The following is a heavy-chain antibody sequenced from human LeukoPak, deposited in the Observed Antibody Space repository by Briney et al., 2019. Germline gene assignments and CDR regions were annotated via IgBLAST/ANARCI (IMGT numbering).Heavy chain of an antibody. CDR1: GGSFSGYY. V-gene: IGHV4-34*01. CDR3: ARDVYFDY. J-gene: IGHJ4*02. CDR2: INHSGST. Sequence: KTSETLSLTCAVYGGSFSGYYWSWIRQPPGKGLEWIGEINHSGSTNYNPSLKSRVTISVDTSKNQFSLKLSSVTAADTAVYCCARDVYFDYWGQGTLVTVSS.